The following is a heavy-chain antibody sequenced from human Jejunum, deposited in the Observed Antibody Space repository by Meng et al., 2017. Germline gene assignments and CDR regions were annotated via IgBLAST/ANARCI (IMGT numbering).Heavy chain of an antibody. J-gene: IGHJ4*02. V-gene: IGHV4-4*02. CDR3: ARGVGDIRVGFDY. D-gene: IGHD5-12*01. CDR1: GDSIGSTNW. CDR2: IYHSGRT. Sequence: QVHLQESCPGRVKPSGTLSLPCEVSGDSIGSTNWWDWLRQPPGKGLEWIGEIYHSGRTNFNPSLESRVTISVDESKNQFSLTLKSVTAADTAVYYCARGVGDIRVGFDYWGQGILVTVSS.